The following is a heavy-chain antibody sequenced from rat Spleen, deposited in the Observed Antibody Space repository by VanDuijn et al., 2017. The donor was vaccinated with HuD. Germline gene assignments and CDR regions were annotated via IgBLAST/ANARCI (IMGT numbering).Heavy chain of an antibody. J-gene: IGHJ4*01. CDR3: ARHNSGYGVMDA. V-gene: IGHV5S23*01. CDR1: GLSFSNYD. CDR2: IGTGGGNT. Sequence: EVQLVESGGGLVQPGRSLKLSCAASGLSFSNYDMAWVRQAPTKGLEWVASIGTGGGNTYYRDSVKGRFTISRDNAKSTLYLQMDSLRSEDTATYCCARHNSGYGVMDAWGQGASVTVSS. D-gene: IGHD4-3*01.